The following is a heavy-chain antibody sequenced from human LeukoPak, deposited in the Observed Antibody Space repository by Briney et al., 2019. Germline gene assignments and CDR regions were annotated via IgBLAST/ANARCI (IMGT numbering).Heavy chain of an antibody. CDR2: ISYSGST. CDR1: AGSTSSSSYY. V-gene: IGHV4-39*01. Sequence: SETLSLTRTVSAGSTSSSSYYCGWIRHPPGNWREWIGCISYSGSTYYNPSLKSRVTISVGTSKNSLSLRLRSVTAADPGVYCWARHVRGSYGIYYFYYWGQGTLVTVSS. CDR3: ARHVRGSYGIYYFYY. J-gene: IGHJ4*02. D-gene: IGHD3-16*01.